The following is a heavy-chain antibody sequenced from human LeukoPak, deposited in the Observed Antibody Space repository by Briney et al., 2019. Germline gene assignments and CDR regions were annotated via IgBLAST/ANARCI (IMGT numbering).Heavy chain of an antibody. Sequence: SVKVSCKASGGTFSSYAISWVRQAPGQGLEWMGGIIPIFGTVNYAQKFQGRVTITADESTSTAYMELSSLRSEDTAVYYCARGPMSSSSLYFDYWGQGTLVTVSS. D-gene: IGHD6-13*01. CDR3: ARGPMSSSSLYFDY. CDR2: IIPIFGTV. J-gene: IGHJ4*02. V-gene: IGHV1-69*13. CDR1: GGTFSSYA.